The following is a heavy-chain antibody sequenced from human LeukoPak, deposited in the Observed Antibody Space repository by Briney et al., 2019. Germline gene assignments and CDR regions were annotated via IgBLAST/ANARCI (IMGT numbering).Heavy chain of an antibody. V-gene: IGHV4-39*07. CDR2: IYYSGST. CDR3: ARDLSDSSRSLDY. D-gene: IGHD6-13*01. CDR1: GGSISSYY. J-gene: IGHJ4*02. Sequence: PSETLSLTCTVSGGSISSYYWGWIRQPPGKGLEWIGSIYYSGSTYYNPSLKSRVTISVDTSKNQFSLKLSSVTAADTAVYYCARDLSDSSRSLDYWGQGTLVTVSS.